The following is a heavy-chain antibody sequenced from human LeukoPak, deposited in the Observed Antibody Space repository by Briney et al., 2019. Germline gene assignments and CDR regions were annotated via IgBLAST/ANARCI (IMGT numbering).Heavy chain of an antibody. Sequence: GGSLRLSCAASGFTFSSYTMNWVRQAPGKGLEWVSSIAGSSGYISYADSVKGRFTISRDNAKKSLYLQMTSLTAEDTAVYYCARDGTYTDYDPDFDIWGQGTLVTVSS. J-gene: IGHJ4*02. CDR2: IAGSSGYI. CDR1: GFTFSSYT. V-gene: IGHV3-21*01. D-gene: IGHD5-12*01. CDR3: ARDGTYTDYDPDFDI.